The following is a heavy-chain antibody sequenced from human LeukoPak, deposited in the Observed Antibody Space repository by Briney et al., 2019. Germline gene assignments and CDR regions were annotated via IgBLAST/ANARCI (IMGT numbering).Heavy chain of an antibody. Sequence: ETLSLICAVYGGSFSDYYWTWVRQAPGKGLEWVSHVSGSGGITYYADSVKGRFTISRDNSKNTLYLQMNSLRAEDTAVYYCAKTTAGNSSGRYPGWPVDYWGQGTLVTVSS. V-gene: IGHV3-23*01. D-gene: IGHD6-19*01. CDR1: GGSFSDYY. CDR2: VSGSGGIT. J-gene: IGHJ4*02. CDR3: AKTTAGNSSGRYPGWPVDY.